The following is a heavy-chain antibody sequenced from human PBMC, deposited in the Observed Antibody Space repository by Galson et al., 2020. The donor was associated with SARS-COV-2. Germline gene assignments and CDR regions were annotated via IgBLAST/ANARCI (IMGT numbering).Heavy chain of an antibody. CDR1: GYTFRSYG. J-gene: IGHJ6*02. D-gene: IGHD3-9*01. V-gene: IGHV1-18*01. Sequence: ASVKVSCRTSGYTFRSYGITWVRQAPGQGLEWVGWISAYNDVRSYAQKFQGRVTMTTETSTSTAYLEVRSLRSDDTAVYYCARAGHPPEYNYVTEYYYGMDVWGQGTTVTVSS. CDR2: ISAYNDVR. CDR3: ARAGHPPEYNYVTEYYYGMDV.